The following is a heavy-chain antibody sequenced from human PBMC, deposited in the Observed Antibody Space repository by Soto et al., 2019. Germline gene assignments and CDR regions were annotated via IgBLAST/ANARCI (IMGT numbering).Heavy chain of an antibody. CDR3: VKGEYYYDSSGYYPFDY. CDR2: ISTNGGST. J-gene: IGHJ4*02. CDR1: GFTFSIYA. Sequence: GGSLRLSCSASGFTFSIYAVHWFRQAPGKGLEYVSSISTNGGSTHYADSVKGRFTISRDNSKNTQYLQMSSLRADDTAVYYCVKGEYYYDSSGYYPFDYWGQGP. V-gene: IGHV3-64D*06. D-gene: IGHD3-22*01.